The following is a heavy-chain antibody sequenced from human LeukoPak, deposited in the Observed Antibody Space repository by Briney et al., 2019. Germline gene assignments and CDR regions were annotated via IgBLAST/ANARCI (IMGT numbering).Heavy chain of an antibody. J-gene: IGHJ4*02. V-gene: IGHV3-48*03. Sequence: GGSLRLSCAVSGFTFSSYEMNWVRQAPGKGLEWVSYISNSGSTIYYADSVKGRFTISRDNANNSLSLQMNSLRAEDTAVYYCARVWGDFWVYFDYGGQGTLVTVSS. CDR2: ISNSGSTI. CDR3: ARVWGDFWVYFDY. CDR1: GFTFSSYE. D-gene: IGHD3-16*01.